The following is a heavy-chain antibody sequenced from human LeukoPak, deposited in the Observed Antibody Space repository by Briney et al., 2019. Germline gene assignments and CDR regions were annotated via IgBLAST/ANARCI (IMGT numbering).Heavy chain of an antibody. CDR2: ISSSGSTI. CDR1: GFTFSDYY. CDR3: ARWTREYYDTSGYNY. J-gene: IGHJ4*02. Sequence: PGGSLRLSCAASGFTFSDYYMSWIRQAPGKGLEWVSYISSSGSTIYYADSVKGRFTISRDNTKNSLYLQMSNLRAEDTAVYYCARWTREYYDTSGYNYWGQGTLVTVSS. V-gene: IGHV3-11*04. D-gene: IGHD3-22*01.